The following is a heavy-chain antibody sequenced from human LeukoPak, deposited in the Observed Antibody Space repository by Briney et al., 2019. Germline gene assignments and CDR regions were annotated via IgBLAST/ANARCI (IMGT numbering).Heavy chain of an antibody. Sequence: GASVKVSCKAPGGTFSSYAISWVRQAPGQGLEWMGGIIPIFGTANYAQKFQGRVTITADESTSTAYMELSSLRSEDTAVYYCARVGSSSWYVGWFDPWGQGTLVTVSS. V-gene: IGHV1-69*13. D-gene: IGHD6-13*01. CDR3: ARVGSSSWYVGWFDP. CDR1: GGTFSSYA. J-gene: IGHJ5*02. CDR2: IIPIFGTA.